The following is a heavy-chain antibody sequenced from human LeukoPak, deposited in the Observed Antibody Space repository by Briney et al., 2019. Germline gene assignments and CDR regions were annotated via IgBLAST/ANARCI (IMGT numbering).Heavy chain of an antibody. CDR3: ARDLYSSKYYFYGMDV. D-gene: IGHD5-18*01. J-gene: IGHJ6*02. V-gene: IGHV1-18*01. CDR1: GYTFTSYG. Sequence: ASVKVSCKASGYTFTSYGISWVRQAPGQGLEWMGWISAYNGNTNYAQKLQGRVTMTTDTSTSTAYMELRSLRSADTAVYYCARDLYSSKYYFYGMDVWGQGTTVTVSS. CDR2: ISAYNGNT.